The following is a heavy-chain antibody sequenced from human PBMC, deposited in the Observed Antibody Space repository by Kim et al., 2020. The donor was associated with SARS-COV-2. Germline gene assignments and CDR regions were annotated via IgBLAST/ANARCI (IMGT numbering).Heavy chain of an antibody. CDR2: ISSSSSYI. Sequence: GGSLRLSCAASGFTFSSYSMNWVRQAPGKGLEWVSSISSSSSYIYYADSVKGRFTISRDNAKNSLYLQMNSLRAEDTAVYYCARDRGAYTLIGYYYGMDVWGQGTTLTVSS. CDR1: GFTFSSYS. CDR3: ARDRGAYTLIGYYYGMDV. D-gene: IGHD3-10*01. V-gene: IGHV3-21*01. J-gene: IGHJ6*02.